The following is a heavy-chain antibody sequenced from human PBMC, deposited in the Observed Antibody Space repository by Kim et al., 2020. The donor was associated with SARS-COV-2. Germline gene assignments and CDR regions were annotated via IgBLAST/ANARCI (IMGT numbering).Heavy chain of an antibody. Sequence: GGSLRLSCAASGFIFDDCTMHWVRQAPGKGLEWVSLINGGGYSTYYADSVKGRFTISRDNNKSSLYLQMNSLRTEDTAFYYCVKSRGWGVKGVHFDDRGQGPLGTVSP. D-gene: IGHD3-10*01. CDR3: VKSRGWGVKGVHFDD. CDR2: INGGGYST. J-gene: IGHJ4*02. CDR1: GFIFDDCT. V-gene: IGHV3-43*01.